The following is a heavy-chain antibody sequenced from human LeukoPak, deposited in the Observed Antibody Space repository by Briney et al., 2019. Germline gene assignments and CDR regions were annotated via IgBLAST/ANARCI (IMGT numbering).Heavy chain of an antibody. V-gene: IGHV3-33*01. D-gene: IGHD3-3*01. CDR2: IWYDGSNK. CDR3: ARDVAYDFWSGYLDYYGMAV. CDR1: GFTFSSYG. Sequence: GRSLRLSCAASGFTFSSYGMHWVRQAPGKGLEWVAVIWYDGSNKYYADSVKGRFTISRDNSKNTLYLQMNSLRAEDTAVYYCARDVAYDFWSGYLDYYGMAVWGQGTTVTVSS. J-gene: IGHJ6*02.